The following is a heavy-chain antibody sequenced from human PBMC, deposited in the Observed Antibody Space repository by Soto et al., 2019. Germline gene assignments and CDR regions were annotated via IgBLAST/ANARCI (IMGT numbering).Heavy chain of an antibody. J-gene: IGHJ5*02. Sequence: ASVQVSCRASGYIFTASSKDGVRQAPGQGLEWMGWINPNSGGTNYAQKFQGRVTMTTDTSITTAYMELSGLRSVDTAVYYCSRPYCGSNSCHKWFDPWGQEPL. V-gene: IGHV1-2*02. CDR1: GYIFTASS. CDR2: INPNSGGT. CDR3: SRPYCGSNSCHKWFDP. D-gene: IGHD2-2*01.